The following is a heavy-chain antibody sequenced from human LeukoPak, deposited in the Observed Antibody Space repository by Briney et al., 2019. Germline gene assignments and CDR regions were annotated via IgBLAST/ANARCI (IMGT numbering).Heavy chain of an antibody. CDR3: GRAPAQSFPYMDV. CDR1: GFTVSSNY. V-gene: IGHV3-66*02. CDR2: IYSGGST. Sequence: GGSLRLSCTASGFTVSSNYMSWVRQAPGRGLEWVSVIYSGGSTYYADSVKGRFTISRDNSKNTLYLQMMSLRAEDTAVYFCGRAPAQSFPYMDVWGKGTTVTVSS. J-gene: IGHJ6*03. D-gene: IGHD2-2*01.